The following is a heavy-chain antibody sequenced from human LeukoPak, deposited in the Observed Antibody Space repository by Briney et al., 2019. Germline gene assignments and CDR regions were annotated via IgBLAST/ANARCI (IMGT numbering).Heavy chain of an antibody. CDR3: AKGDSYVQIDY. CDR2: MYYSGST. CDR1: GGSISSRSYY. Sequence: SETLSLTCAVSGGSISSRSYYWGWIRQPPGKGLEWIGSMYYSGSTNYSPSLKSRVTISVDTSKNQFSLKLSSVTAADTAVYYCAKGDSYVQIDYWGQGTLVTVSS. V-gene: IGHV4-39*01. D-gene: IGHD2-21*02. J-gene: IGHJ4*02.